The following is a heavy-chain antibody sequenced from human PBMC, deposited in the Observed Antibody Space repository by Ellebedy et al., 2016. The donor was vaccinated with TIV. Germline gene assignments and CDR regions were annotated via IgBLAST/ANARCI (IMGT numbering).Heavy chain of an antibody. V-gene: IGHV3-30*02. CDR3: AKEKFDSGGY. CDR2: IWYDGSHK. J-gene: IGHJ4*02. D-gene: IGHD6-19*01. CDR1: GFTFSSYG. Sequence: GESLKISXAASGFTFSSYGMNWVRQAPGKGLEWVAVIWYDGSHKYSADSVKGRFTVSRDNSKNTVYLQMNGLRVEDTAIYYCAKEKFDSGGYWGQGTLVTVSS.